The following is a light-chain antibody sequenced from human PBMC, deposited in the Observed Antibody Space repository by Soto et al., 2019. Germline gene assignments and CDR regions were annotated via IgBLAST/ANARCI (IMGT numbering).Light chain of an antibody. V-gene: IGKV1-39*01. CDR2: AAS. CDR1: QSISTY. CDR3: QHGYSTPLP. Sequence: DIQMTQSPCSRSASVGGRVTITFLASQSISTYLHWYQQKPGKAPNLLIYAASTLQSGVPSRFSGSGSGTDFTLTISSLQPEDFATYFCQHGYSTPLPFGGGTKVDNK. J-gene: IGKJ4*01.